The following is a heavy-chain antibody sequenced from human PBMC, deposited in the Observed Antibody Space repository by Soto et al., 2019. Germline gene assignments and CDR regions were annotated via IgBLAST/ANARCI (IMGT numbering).Heavy chain of an antibody. CDR1: AFTFSRHG. Sequence: GGSLRLSCADSAFTFSRHGMQWVRQPPGKGLEWVAGISYDGGNKYYADSVKGRFTISRDNSKNTLYLQMNSLRAEDTAVYYCASDRMGPRTYYYDSSGYYGYYFDYWGQGTLVTVSS. CDR2: ISYDGGNK. V-gene: IGHV3-30*03. D-gene: IGHD3-22*01. CDR3: ASDRMGPRTYYYDSSGYYGYYFDY. J-gene: IGHJ4*02.